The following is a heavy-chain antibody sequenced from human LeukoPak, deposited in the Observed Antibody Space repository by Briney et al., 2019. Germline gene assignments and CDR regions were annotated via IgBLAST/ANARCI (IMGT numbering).Heavy chain of an antibody. V-gene: IGHV1-2*02. CDR2: INPNSGGT. CDR1: GYTFTGYY. CDR3: ARSGYYYDSSGYYYMDV. D-gene: IGHD3-22*01. J-gene: IGHJ6*03. Sequence: ASVTVSCKASGYTFTGYYMHWVRQAPGPGLEWMGWINPNSGGTNYAQKFQGRVTMTRDTSISTAYMELSRLRSDDTAVYYCARSGYYYDSSGYYYMDVWGKGTTVTVSS.